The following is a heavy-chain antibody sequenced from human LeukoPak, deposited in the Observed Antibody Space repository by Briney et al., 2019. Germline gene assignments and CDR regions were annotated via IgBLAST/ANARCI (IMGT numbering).Heavy chain of an antibody. CDR2: INHSGST. J-gene: IGHJ4*02. CDR1: GGSFSGYY. CDR3: ARGLNGDYY. Sequence: SETLSLTCAVYGGSFSGYYWSWIRQPPGKGLEWIGEINHSGSTNYNPSLKSRVTISVDTSKNQFSLKLSSVTAADTAVYYCARGLNGDYYWGQGTLVTVSS. V-gene: IGHV4-34*01. D-gene: IGHD2-21*02.